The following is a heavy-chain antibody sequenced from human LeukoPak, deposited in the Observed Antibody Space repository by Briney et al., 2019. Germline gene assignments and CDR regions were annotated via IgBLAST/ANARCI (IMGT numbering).Heavy chain of an antibody. CDR2: IDPSDSYT. CDR3: ARSVGYWFDP. V-gene: IGHV5-10-1*01. CDR1: GYSFTSYW. J-gene: IGHJ5*02. Sequence: GQSLKISCKGSGYSFTSYWISWVRQMPGKGLEWMGRIDPSDSYTNYSPSFQGLGTISADKSISTAYLQWSSLKASDTAMYYCARSVGYWFDPWGQGTLVTVSS. D-gene: IGHD2-2*01.